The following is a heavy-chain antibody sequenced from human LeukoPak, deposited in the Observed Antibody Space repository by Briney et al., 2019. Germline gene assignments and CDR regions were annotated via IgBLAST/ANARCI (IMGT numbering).Heavy chain of an antibody. D-gene: IGHD6-19*01. J-gene: IGHJ3*02. CDR2: ISSSSSYI. CDR1: GFTFSSYS. Sequence: GGSLRLSCAASGFTFSSYSMNWVRQAPGKGLEWVSSISSSSSYIYYADSVKGRFTISRDNSKNTLYLQMNSLRAEDTAVYYCARDSGERAVATDAFDIWGQGTMVTVSS. V-gene: IGHV3-21*01. CDR3: ARDSGERAVATDAFDI.